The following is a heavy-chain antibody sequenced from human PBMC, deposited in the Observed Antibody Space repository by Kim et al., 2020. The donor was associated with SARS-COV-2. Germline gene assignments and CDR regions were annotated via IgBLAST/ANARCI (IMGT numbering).Heavy chain of an antibody. J-gene: IGHJ4*02. CDR2: IYYSGST. V-gene: IGHV4-31*03. D-gene: IGHD3-3*01. CDR3: ARAPRRIITIFGVVTHFDD. Sequence: SETLSLTCTVSGGSISSGGYYWSWIRQHPGKGLEWIGYIYYSGSTYYNPSLKSRVTISVDTSKNKFSLKLSSVTAADTAVYYCARAPRRIITIFGVVTHFDDWGQGTLVTVSS. CDR1: GGSISSGGYY.